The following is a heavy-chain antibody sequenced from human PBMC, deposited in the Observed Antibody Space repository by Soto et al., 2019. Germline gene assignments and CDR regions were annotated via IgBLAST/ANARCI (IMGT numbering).Heavy chain of an antibody. CDR3: ARADSSCSGGSCYSDRGMDV. J-gene: IGHJ6*02. V-gene: IGHV1-69*13. D-gene: IGHD2-15*01. Sequence: SVKVSCKASGGTFSSYAISWVRQAPGQGLEWMGGIIPIFGTANYAQKFQGRVTITADESMSTAYMELSSLRSEDTAVYYCARADSSCSGGSCYSDRGMDVWG. CDR1: GGTFSSYA. CDR2: IIPIFGTA.